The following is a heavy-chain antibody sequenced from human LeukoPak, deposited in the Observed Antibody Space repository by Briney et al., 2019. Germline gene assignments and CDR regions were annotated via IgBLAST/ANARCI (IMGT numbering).Heavy chain of an antibody. Sequence: GGSLRLSCAASGFTFSSYSMNWVRQAPGKGLEWVSSISTTSSYIYYADSVKGRFTISRDNAKNSLYLQMNSLRAEDTAVYFCARDGNFGYSPRTLDCWGQGTLVPVSS. D-gene: IGHD2-21*01. V-gene: IGHV3-21*01. CDR2: ISTTSSYI. CDR3: ARDGNFGYSPRTLDC. J-gene: IGHJ4*02. CDR1: GFTFSSYS.